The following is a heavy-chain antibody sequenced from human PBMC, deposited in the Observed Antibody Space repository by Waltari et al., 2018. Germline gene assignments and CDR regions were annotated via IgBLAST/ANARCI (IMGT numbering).Heavy chain of an antibody. V-gene: IGHV4-4*02. D-gene: IGHD6-19*01. CDR1: RGSPWNINL. CDR2: IHRTGSS. CDR3: ATSSFVAVLDS. Sequence: QVQLQESGPGLVKPSGTLSLPCGVSRGSPWNINLWNWIRQAPGKGLEWLGEIHRTGSSNYNPSLKSRLTMSVDKSNSQVSMKLKSLTAADTAVYYCATSSFVAVLDSWGQGTLVTVSS. J-gene: IGHJ4*02.